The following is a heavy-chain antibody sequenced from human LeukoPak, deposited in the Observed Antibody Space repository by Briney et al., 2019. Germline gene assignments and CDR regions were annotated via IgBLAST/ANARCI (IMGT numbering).Heavy chain of an antibody. J-gene: IGHJ6*02. D-gene: IGHD3-9*01. V-gene: IGHV4-59*01. CDR2: IYYSGST. CDR1: GGSISNYS. CDR3: AGASTYYVSLTGYRYYYCGMDV. Sequence: SETLCLSCAVSGGSISNYSWSWIRQPPGKGLEWIWYIYYSGSTKYNPSPTSRVTTSLDTSKTHISLRLSSVTAAETAVYYSAGASTYYVSLTGYRYYYCGMDVWGQGTTVTVSS.